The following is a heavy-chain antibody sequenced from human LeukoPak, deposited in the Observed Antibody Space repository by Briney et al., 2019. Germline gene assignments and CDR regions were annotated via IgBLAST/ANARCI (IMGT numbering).Heavy chain of an antibody. CDR2: IYHSGST. J-gene: IGHJ3*02. Sequence: PSETLSLTCAVSGYSISSGYYWGWIRQPPGKGLEGIGSIYHSGSTYYNPSLNSRLAISVDTSKNQLSLKLSYVTAADTAVYYCARTRQYSSGWPDAFDIWGQGTMVTVSS. V-gene: IGHV4-38-2*01. CDR3: ARTRQYSSGWPDAFDI. CDR1: GYSISSGYY. D-gene: IGHD6-19*01.